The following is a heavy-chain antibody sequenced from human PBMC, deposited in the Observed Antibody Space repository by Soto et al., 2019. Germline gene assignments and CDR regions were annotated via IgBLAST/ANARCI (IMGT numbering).Heavy chain of an antibody. Sequence: EVQLVESGGGLVKPGGSLRLSCAASGFTLRSDWMHWVRQAPGKGLVWVSRINSDGSSISYADAVKGRFTITRDSDKNTLYLQMKSLGAEDTAVYYCASGFSGLDYWGQGTLVTVSS. J-gene: IGHJ4*02. D-gene: IGHD6-19*01. CDR1: GFTLRSDW. CDR2: INSDGSSI. CDR3: ASGFSGLDY. V-gene: IGHV3-74*01.